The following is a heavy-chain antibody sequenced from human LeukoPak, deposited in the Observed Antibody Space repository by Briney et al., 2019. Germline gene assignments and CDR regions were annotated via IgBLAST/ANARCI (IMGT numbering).Heavy chain of an antibody. Sequence: PGRSLRLSCAASGFTFSSYGMHWVRQDPGKGLEWVAVIWYDGSNKYYADSVKGRFTISRDNSKNTLYLQMNSLRAEDTAVYYCARDQWLVPDYWGQGTLVTVSS. J-gene: IGHJ4*02. CDR2: IWYDGSNK. V-gene: IGHV3-33*01. D-gene: IGHD6-19*01. CDR3: ARDQWLVPDY. CDR1: GFTFSSYG.